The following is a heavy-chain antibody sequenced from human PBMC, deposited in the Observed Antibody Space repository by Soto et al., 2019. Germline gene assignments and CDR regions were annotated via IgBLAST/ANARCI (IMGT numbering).Heavy chain of an antibody. Sequence: QITLKESGPTVVKPTQTLTLTCTFSEFSLSTSGVGVGWIRQPPGKALECLALIYWNDDKRYSPSLKNRLTITQDTSKNQVVLTMTNMDPVDTDTYYCAHYSSGCYFDYWGQGTLVTVSS. CDR2: IYWNDDK. D-gene: IGHD6-19*01. V-gene: IGHV2-5*01. CDR1: EFSLSTSGVG. CDR3: AHYSSGCYFDY. J-gene: IGHJ4*02.